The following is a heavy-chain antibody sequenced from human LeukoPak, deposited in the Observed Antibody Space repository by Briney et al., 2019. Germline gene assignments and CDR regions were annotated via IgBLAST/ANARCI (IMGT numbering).Heavy chain of an antibody. J-gene: IGHJ4*02. CDR3: ARAEKVDSSGYWGYFDY. V-gene: IGHV4-59*01. D-gene: IGHD3-22*01. CDR2: IYYSGST. Sequence: PSETLSLTCTVSGGSISSYYWSWIRQPPGKGLEWLGYIYYSGSTNYNPSLKSRVTISVDTSKNQFSLKLSSVTAADTAVYYCARAEKVDSSGYWGYFDYWGQGTLVTVSS. CDR1: GGSISSYY.